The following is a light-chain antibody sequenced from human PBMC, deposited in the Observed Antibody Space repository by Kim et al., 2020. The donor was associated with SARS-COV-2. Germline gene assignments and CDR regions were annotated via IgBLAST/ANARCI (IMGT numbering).Light chain of an antibody. Sequence: ALGKTVRITCQEDSRRSYYASWYQQKPGQAPVLVIYGKNNRPSGIPDRFSGSSSGNTASLTITGAQAEDEADYYCNSRDSSGNHVVFGGGTQLTVL. CDR3: NSRDSSGNHVV. V-gene: IGLV3-19*01. CDR1: SRRSYY. CDR2: GKN. J-gene: IGLJ2*01.